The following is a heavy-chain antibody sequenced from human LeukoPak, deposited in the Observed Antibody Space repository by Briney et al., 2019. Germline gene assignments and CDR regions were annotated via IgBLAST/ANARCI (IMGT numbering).Heavy chain of an antibody. CDR1: GYTFTGYY. CDR3: ARALSSLRLYYFDY. D-gene: IGHD6-6*01. Sequence: ASVKVSCKASGYTFTGYYIHWVRQAPGQGLEWRGWINPNSGGTNYAQNLEGRVTMTRDTSISTAYMELSSLTFDDTAVYYCARALSSLRLYYFDYWGQGTLITVSS. V-gene: IGHV1-2*02. J-gene: IGHJ4*02. CDR2: INPNSGGT.